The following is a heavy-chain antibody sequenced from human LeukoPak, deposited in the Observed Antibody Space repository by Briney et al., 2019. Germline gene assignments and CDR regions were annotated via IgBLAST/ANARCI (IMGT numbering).Heavy chain of an antibody. Sequence: SETLSLTCTVPGGSISSYYWSWIRQPPGQVLEWIGYIYYSGGTNYSPSLKSRVTISVDTSKKQFSLRLTSVTAADTAVYYCARIMDTAWGMDVWGQGTTVTVSS. V-gene: IGHV4-59*01. CDR2: IYYSGGT. J-gene: IGHJ6*02. CDR3: ARIMDTAWGMDV. D-gene: IGHD2-8*01. CDR1: GGSISSYY.